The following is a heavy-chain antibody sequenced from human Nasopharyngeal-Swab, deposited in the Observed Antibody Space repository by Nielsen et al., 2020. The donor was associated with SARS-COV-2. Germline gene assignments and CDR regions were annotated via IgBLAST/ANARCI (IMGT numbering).Heavy chain of an antibody. J-gene: IGHJ6*03. CDR2: ISGSGGST. Sequence: GESLKISCAASGFTFSSYAMSWVRQAPGKGLEWVSAISGSGGSTYYADSVKGRFTISRDNSKNTLYLQMNSLRAEDTAVYYCAKGALTVPFYYYYYMDVWGKGTTVTVSS. CDR3: AKGALTVPFYYYYYMDV. CDR1: GFTFSSYA. V-gene: IGHV3-23*01. D-gene: IGHD1-14*01.